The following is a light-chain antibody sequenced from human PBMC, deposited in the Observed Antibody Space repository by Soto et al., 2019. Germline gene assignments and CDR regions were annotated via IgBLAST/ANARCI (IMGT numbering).Light chain of an antibody. J-gene: IGLJ1*01. CDR3: SSYAGNLYV. CDR1: SSDVGGYNY. CDR2: EVS. Sequence: QSALTQPPSASGSPGQSATISCTGTSSDVGGYNYVSWYQQHPGKAPKLMIYEVSKRPSGVPDRFSGSKSDNTASLTVSGLQAEDEADYYCSSYAGNLYVFGTGTKLTVL. V-gene: IGLV2-8*01.